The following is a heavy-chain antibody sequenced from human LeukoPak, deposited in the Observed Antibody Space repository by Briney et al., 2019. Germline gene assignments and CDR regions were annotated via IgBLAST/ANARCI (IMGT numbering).Heavy chain of an antibody. V-gene: IGHV1-69*13. Sequence: GASVKVSCKASGGTFSSYAISWVRQAPGQGLEWMGGIIPIFGTANYAQKFQGRVTITADESTSTAHMELSSLRSEDTAVYYCARGEGVVIITGDDHYYGMDVWGQGTTVTVSS. J-gene: IGHJ6*02. D-gene: IGHD3-9*01. CDR2: IIPIFGTA. CDR3: ARGEGVVIITGDDHYYGMDV. CDR1: GGTFSSYA.